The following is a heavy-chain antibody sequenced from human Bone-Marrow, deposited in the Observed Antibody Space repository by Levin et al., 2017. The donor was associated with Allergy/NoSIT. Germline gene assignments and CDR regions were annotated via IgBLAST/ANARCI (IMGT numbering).Heavy chain of an antibody. Sequence: SETLSLTCIVSDGSITNNNYYWGWIRLAPGKGLEWIGNVYYDGSTYYNPSLKSRLRIVVDTSKNQFSLDLKSVTATDTAIYYCAGRSVEVRGFDVWGQGKEVTVSS. CDR2: VYYDGST. V-gene: IGHV4-39*01. D-gene: IGHD2-15*01. CDR3: AGRSVEVRGFDV. CDR1: DGSITNNNYY. J-gene: IGHJ3*01.